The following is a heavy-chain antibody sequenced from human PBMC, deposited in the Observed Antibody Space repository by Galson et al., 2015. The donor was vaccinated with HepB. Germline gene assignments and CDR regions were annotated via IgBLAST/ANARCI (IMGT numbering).Heavy chain of an antibody. D-gene: IGHD2-2*01. J-gene: IGHJ3*01. Sequence: QSGAEVKKPGGSLKISCKGSGYSFTSYWIGWVRQMPGKGLEWMGIIYPDDSDTKYSPSYEGPVTISVDKSITTAYLHWSRLKASDSAIYYCARSQVPAALREGFDVWGQATMATVSS. V-gene: IGHV5-51*01. CDR2: IYPDDSDT. CDR3: ARSQVPAALREGFDV. CDR1: GYSFTSYW.